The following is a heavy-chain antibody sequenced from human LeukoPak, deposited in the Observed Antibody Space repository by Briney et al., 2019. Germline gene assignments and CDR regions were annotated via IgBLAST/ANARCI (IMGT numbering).Heavy chain of an antibody. J-gene: IGHJ4*02. CDR3: ARDAYDSSGYLFDY. D-gene: IGHD3-22*01. Sequence: GGSLRLSCAASGFSFSSHAMHWVRQAPGKGLEWVTVMSYDGSNKYYADSVKGRFTISRDNSKNTLYLQMNSLRAEDTAVYYCARDAYDSSGYLFDYWGQGTLVTVSS. CDR1: GFSFSSHA. V-gene: IGHV3-30-3*01. CDR2: MSYDGSNK.